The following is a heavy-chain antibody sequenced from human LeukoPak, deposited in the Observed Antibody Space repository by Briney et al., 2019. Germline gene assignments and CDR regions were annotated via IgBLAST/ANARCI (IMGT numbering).Heavy chain of an antibody. J-gene: IGHJ6*02. D-gene: IGHD3-16*01. CDR1: GGSFSGYY. CDR3: ASLTYNYYYGMDV. Sequence: SETLSLTCAVYGGSFSGYYWSWIRLPPGKGLEWIGEINHSGSTNYNPSLKSRVTISVDTSKNQFSLKLSSVTAADTAVYYCASLTYNYYYGMDVWGQGTTVTVSS. V-gene: IGHV4-34*01. CDR2: INHSGST.